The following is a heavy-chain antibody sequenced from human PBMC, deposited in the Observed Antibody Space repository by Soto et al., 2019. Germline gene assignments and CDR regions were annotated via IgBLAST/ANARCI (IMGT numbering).Heavy chain of an antibody. CDR1: GDSISSGGYY. D-gene: IGHD2-15*01. CDR2: IYYSGST. V-gene: IGHV4-31*03. J-gene: IGHJ4*02. CDR3: ARGSTVAAILFDY. Sequence: TLSLTCTVSGDSISSGGYYWSWIRQHPGKGLEWIGYIYYSGSTYYNPSLKSRVIISVDTSKNQFSLKLSSVTAADTAVYNCARGSTVAAILFDYWGQGTLVTVSS.